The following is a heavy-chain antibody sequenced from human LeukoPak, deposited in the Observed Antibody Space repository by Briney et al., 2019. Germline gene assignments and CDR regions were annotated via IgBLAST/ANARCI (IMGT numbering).Heavy chain of an antibody. CDR2: SFYSGST. V-gene: IGHV4-59*01. Sequence: SETLSLTCTVSGASINSYYWSWMRQPPGKGLEWIGHSFYSGSTNYNPSLKSRVTISVDRSKSQFSLKLSSVTAADTAVYFCARGTGNWNYRVWGQGTLVTVSS. J-gene: IGHJ4*02. D-gene: IGHD1-7*01. CDR1: GASINSYY. CDR3: ARGTGNWNYRV.